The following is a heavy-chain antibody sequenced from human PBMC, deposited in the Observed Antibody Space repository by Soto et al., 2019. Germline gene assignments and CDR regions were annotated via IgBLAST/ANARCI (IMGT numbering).Heavy chain of an antibody. Sequence: SETLSLTCAVYGGSFSGYYWSWIRQPPGKGLEWIGEINHSGSTNYNPSLKSRVTISVDTSKNQFSLKLSSVTAADTAVYYCARGKIRSIAAAGPTIGWFDPWGQGTLVTVSS. J-gene: IGHJ5*02. CDR2: INHSGST. V-gene: IGHV4-34*01. CDR3: ARGKIRSIAAAGPTIGWFDP. CDR1: GGSFSGYY. D-gene: IGHD6-13*01.